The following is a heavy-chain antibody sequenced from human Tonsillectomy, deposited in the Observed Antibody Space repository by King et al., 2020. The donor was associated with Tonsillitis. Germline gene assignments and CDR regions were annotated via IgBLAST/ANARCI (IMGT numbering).Heavy chain of an antibody. CDR1: GRTFNSYA. CDR2: IIPMFGIA. CDR3: ASGLITGYCSGGSCYPPDY. Sequence: VQLVESGAEVKKPGSSVKVSCKASGRTFNSYAITWVRQAPGQGLEWMGGIIPMFGIANYAQKFQGRFTITADESTSTAYMELTSLRSEDTAVYYCASGLITGYCSGGSCYPPDYWGQGTLVTVSS. D-gene: IGHD2-15*01. J-gene: IGHJ4*02. V-gene: IGHV1-69*01.